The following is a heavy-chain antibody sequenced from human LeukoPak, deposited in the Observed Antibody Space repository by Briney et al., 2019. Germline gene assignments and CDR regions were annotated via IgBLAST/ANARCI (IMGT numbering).Heavy chain of an antibody. CDR2: FDPEDGET. CDR3: ASWDATFRGDQY. J-gene: IGHJ4*02. V-gene: IGHV1-24*01. Sequence: ASVKVSCKVSGYTLTELSMHWVRQAPGKGLEWVGGFDPEDGETIYAQKFQGRVTMTEDTSTDTAYMELSSLRSEDTAVYYCASWDATFRGDQYWGQGTLVTVSS. D-gene: IGHD3-10*01. CDR1: GYTLTELS.